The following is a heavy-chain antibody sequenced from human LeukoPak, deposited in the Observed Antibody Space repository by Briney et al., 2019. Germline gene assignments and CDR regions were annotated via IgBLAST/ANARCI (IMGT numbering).Heavy chain of an antibody. CDR2: IYYSGNT. D-gene: IGHD5-18*01. CDR1: GGSISNYY. CDR3: ARTGLPTAKAGKYWYFDL. V-gene: IGHV4-59*08. J-gene: IGHJ2*01. Sequence: SETLSLTCTVSGGSISNYYWSWIRQPPGKGLEWIGYIYYSGNTNCNHSLKSRVTISLDTSKNQFSLKLNSVTAADTAVYYCARTGLPTAKAGKYWYFDLWGRGTLVTVSS.